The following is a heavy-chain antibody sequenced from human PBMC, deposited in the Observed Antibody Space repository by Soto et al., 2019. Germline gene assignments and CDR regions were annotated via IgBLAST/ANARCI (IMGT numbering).Heavy chain of an antibody. V-gene: IGHV1-69*01. J-gene: IGHJ4*02. Sequence: QVQLVQSGAEVKKPGSSVKVSCKASRGTFSSYAISWVRQAPGQGLEWMGGIIPIFGTANYAQKFQGRVTITADESTSTAYMELSSLRSEDTAVYYCARGGTTTLEYYFDYWGQGTLVTVSS. D-gene: IGHD1-7*01. CDR1: RGTFSSYA. CDR2: IIPIFGTA. CDR3: ARGGTTTLEYYFDY.